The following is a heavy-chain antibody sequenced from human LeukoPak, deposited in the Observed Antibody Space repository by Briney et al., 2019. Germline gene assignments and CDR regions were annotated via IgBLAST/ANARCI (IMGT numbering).Heavy chain of an antibody. J-gene: IGHJ4*02. CDR3: ARLEENDFWSGYYRNDFDY. Sequence: PGGSLGLSCVASGFTFSTYSMNWVRQAPGKGLEWVSCISSRSSYIYYADSVKGRFTISRDNAKNSLYLQMNSLRAEDTAVYYCARLEENDFWSGYYRNDFDYWGQGTLVTVSS. CDR2: ISSRSSYI. V-gene: IGHV3-21*01. CDR1: GFTFSTYS. D-gene: IGHD3-3*01.